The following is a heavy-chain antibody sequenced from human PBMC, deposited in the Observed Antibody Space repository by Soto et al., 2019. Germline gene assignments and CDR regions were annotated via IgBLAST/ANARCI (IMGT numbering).Heavy chain of an antibody. V-gene: IGHV1-46*01. CDR1: GYSFTTYN. Sequence: QEQLVQSGTEVKKPGASVRVSCKAFGYSFTTYNIHWLRQAPGQGLEWMGIINPSGGPTSYAQNFQGRVTMTSDTSTSTVYMELSSLRSEDTAVYYCAFGRPTASSWLDPWGQGTLVSVS. D-gene: IGHD2-2*01. J-gene: IGHJ5*02. CDR2: INPSGGPT. CDR3: AFGRPTASSWLDP.